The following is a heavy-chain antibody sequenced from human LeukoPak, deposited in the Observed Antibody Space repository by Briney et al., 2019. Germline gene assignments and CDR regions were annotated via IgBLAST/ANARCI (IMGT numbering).Heavy chain of an antibody. J-gene: IGHJ4*02. D-gene: IGHD1-26*01. CDR1: GFTFSSYA. Sequence: GSLRLSCAASGFTFSSYAMSWVRQAPGRGLEWVSSISGSGDITYYADSLKGRFTISRDSSQNTLYLQMNSLRAEDTAVYYCAKCSGSFWFWGQGTLVTVSS. V-gene: IGHV3-23*01. CDR3: AKCSGSFWF. CDR2: ISGSGDIT.